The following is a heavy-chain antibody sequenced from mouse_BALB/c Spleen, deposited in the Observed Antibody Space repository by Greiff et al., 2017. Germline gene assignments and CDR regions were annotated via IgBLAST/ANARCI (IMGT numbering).Heavy chain of an antibody. CDR2: IYPGNSDT. CDR3: AREAYGNYVAY. D-gene: IGHD2-1*01. Sequence: EVQLQQSGTVLARPGASVKMSCKASGYTFTSYWMHWVKQRPGQGLEWIGAIYPGNSDTSYNQKFKGKAKLTAVTSTSTAYMELSSLTNEDSAVYYCAREAYGNYVAYWGQGTLVTVSA. J-gene: IGHJ3*01. CDR1: GYTFTSYW. V-gene: IGHV1-5*01.